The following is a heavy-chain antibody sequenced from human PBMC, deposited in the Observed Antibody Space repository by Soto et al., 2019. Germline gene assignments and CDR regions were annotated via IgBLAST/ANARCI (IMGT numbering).Heavy chain of an antibody. J-gene: IGHJ4*02. CDR2: ISYDGSNK. CDR1: GFTFSSYG. D-gene: IGHD3-10*01. V-gene: IGHV3-30*18. Sequence: QVQLVESGGGVVQPGRSLRLSCAASGFTFSSYGMHWVRRAPGKGLEWVAVISYDGSNKYYADSVKGRFTISRDNSKNTLYLQMNSLRAEDTAVYYCAKNGVLWFGEETGYFDYWGQGTLVTVSS. CDR3: AKNGVLWFGEETGYFDY.